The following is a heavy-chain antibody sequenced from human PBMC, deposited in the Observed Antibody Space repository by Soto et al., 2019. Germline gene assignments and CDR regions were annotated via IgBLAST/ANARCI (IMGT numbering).Heavy chain of an antibody. D-gene: IGHD6-13*01. CDR1: GFSFGSSW. J-gene: IGHJ3*02. CDR3: ARDVSPGSSSLYLDAFDI. CDR2: IKKDGSQI. Sequence: EVQLVESGGGLVQPGGSLRLSCVASGFSFGSSWMTWVRQAPGKGLEWVANIKKDGSQISYLDSVRGRFTISRDNAKNPLYRQMNSLRAEDTALYYCARDVSPGSSSLYLDAFDIWGQGTMVTVSS. V-gene: IGHV3-7*05.